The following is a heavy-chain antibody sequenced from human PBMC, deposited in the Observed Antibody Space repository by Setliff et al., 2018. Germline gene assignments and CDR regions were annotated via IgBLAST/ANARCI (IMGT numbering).Heavy chain of an antibody. J-gene: IGHJ4*02. CDR1: GFTYKNDW. CDR2: INPDGSEK. CDR3: FGAGTCSY. Sequence: PGGSLRLSCGASGFTYKNDWVSWVRQAPGKGLEWLASINPDGSEKYYVDSVKGRFTISRDNARNSLSLQMNSLRTEDTAVYYCFGAGTCSYWGQGTLVTVPQ. V-gene: IGHV3-7*01. D-gene: IGHD3-10*01.